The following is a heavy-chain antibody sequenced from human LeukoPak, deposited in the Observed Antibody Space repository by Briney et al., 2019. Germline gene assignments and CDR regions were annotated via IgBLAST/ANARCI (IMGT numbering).Heavy chain of an antibody. J-gene: IGHJ4*02. CDR1: GCNLISYY. Sequence: ASVKVPCKASGCNLISYYMHWVRQAPGQGLEWMGWINPNTGDTKYAQKFQARVSLTRDTSISTAYMELSSLSSDDTAIYYCARDLQEIPRPGRVDYWGQGTLVTVSS. CDR3: ARDLQEIPRPGRVDY. CDR2: INPNTGDT. V-gene: IGHV1-2*02. D-gene: IGHD5-24*01.